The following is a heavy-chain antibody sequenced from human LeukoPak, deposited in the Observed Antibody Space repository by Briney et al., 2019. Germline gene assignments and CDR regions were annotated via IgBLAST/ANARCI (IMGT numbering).Heavy chain of an antibody. V-gene: IGHV4-30-4*07. CDR3: ARSGYSYGYSIDY. CDR1: GGSISSGGYS. D-gene: IGHD5-18*01. Sequence: SETLSLTCAVSGGSISSGGYSWSWIRQPPGKGLEWIGYIYYSGSTYYNPSLKSRVTISVDTSKNQFSLKLSSVTAADTAVYYCARSGYSYGYSIDYWGQGTLVTVSS. CDR2: IYYSGST. J-gene: IGHJ4*02.